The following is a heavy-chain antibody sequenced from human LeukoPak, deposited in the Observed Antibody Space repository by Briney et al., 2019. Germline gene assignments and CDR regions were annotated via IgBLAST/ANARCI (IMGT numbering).Heavy chain of an antibody. CDR1: GFTLSTYW. CDR2: INSDGSRT. J-gene: IGHJ4*02. CDR3: ARGSWSAADTNIDY. Sequence: PGGSLRLSCAASGFTLSTYWMHWARQGPGKGLVWVSCINSDGSRTTYADSVKGRFTISRDNAKNTLYLQMNTLRVEDTAVYYCARGSWSAADTNIDYWGQGTLVTVSS. V-gene: IGHV3-74*01. D-gene: IGHD6-13*01.